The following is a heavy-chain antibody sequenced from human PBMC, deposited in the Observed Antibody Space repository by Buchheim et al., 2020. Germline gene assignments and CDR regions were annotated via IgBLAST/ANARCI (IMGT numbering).Heavy chain of an antibody. CDR1: GFTFSSYG. D-gene: IGHD6-19*01. Sequence: QVQLVESGGGVVQPGRSLRLSCAASGFTFSSYGMHWVRQAPGKGLEGVAVISYDGSNKYYEESVKGRFTISRDNSKNTLYLQMNSLRAEDTAVYYCAKDRRDSSGWPHYYYGMDVWGQGTT. CDR3: AKDRRDSSGWPHYYYGMDV. V-gene: IGHV3-30*18. J-gene: IGHJ6*02. CDR2: ISYDGSNK.